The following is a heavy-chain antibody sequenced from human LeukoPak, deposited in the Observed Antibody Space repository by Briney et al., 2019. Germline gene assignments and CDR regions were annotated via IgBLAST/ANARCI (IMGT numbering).Heavy chain of an antibody. CDR3: ARDDYRMTGRITIFPAFDP. D-gene: IGHD3-3*01. CDR2: IIPIFGTA. Sequence: SVKVSCKASGGTFSSYAISWVRQAPGQGLEWMGGIIPIFGTANYAQKFQGRVTITADESTSTAYMELSSLRSEDTAVYYCARDDYRMTGRITIFPAFDPWGQGTLVTVSS. J-gene: IGHJ5*02. CDR1: GGTFSSYA. V-gene: IGHV1-69*13.